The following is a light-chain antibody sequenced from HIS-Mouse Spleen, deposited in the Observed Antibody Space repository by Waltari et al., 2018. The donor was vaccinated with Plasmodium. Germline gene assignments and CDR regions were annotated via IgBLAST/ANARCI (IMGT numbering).Light chain of an antibody. Sequence: SYELTQRPSVSVSPGQTARNNCSGAALPKQYACRYPQKSGQAPVLVIYEDSKRPSGIPERFSGSSSGTMATLTISGAQVEDEADYYCYSTDSSGNHWVFGGGTKLTVL. J-gene: IGLJ3*02. V-gene: IGLV3-10*01. CDR1: ALPKQY. CDR3: YSTDSSGNHWV. CDR2: EDS.